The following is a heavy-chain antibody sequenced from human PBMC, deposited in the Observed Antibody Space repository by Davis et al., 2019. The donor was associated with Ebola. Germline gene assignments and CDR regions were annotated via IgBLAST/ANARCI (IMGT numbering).Heavy chain of an antibody. CDR2: MNPNSGNT. CDR1: GYTFTGYD. Sequence: ASVKVSCKASGYTFTGYDINWVRQATGQGLEWMGWMNPNSGNTGYAQKFQGRVTMTRENSISTAYMELSRLRSDDTAVYYCARDPYYYGSGSYYGYWGQGTLVTVSS. V-gene: IGHV1-8*01. CDR3: ARDPYYYGSGSYYGY. J-gene: IGHJ4*02. D-gene: IGHD3-10*01.